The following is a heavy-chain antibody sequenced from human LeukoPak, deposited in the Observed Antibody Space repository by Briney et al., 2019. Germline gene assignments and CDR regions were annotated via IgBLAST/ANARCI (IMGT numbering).Heavy chain of an antibody. CDR3: ARAGITMVRGARNWFDP. D-gene: IGHD3-10*01. J-gene: IGHJ5*02. CDR1: GGSISSGGYY. Sequence: PSETLSLTCTVSGGSISSGGYYWSWIRQPPGKGLEWIGYIYHSGSTYYNPSLKSRVTISVDRSKNQFSLKLSSVTAADTAVYYCARAGITMVRGARNWFDPWGQGTLVTVSS. V-gene: IGHV4-30-2*01. CDR2: IYHSGST.